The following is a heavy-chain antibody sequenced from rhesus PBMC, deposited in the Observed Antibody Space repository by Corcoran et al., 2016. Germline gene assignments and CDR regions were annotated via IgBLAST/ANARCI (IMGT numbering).Heavy chain of an antibody. CDR3: ARHPYWGSGYFDY. Sequence: EVQLVESGGGLVQPGGSLRLSCAASGFTFSDHYMDWVRQAPGKGLGWVSSISSGNGGIKLYPDSVKGRFTNSRVNAKNTVYLQMNRLRAEDTAVYYCARHPYWGSGYFDYWGQGVLVTVSS. D-gene: IGHD3-34*01. CDR2: ISSGNGGIK. CDR1: GFTFSDHY. V-gene: IGHV3-110*02. J-gene: IGHJ4*01.